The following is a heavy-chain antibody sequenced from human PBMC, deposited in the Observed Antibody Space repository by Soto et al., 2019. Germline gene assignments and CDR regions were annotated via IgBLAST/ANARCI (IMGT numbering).Heavy chain of an antibody. D-gene: IGHD4-17*01. Sequence: EVQLVESGGGLVQPGGSLRLSCAASGFTVSSNYMSWVRQAPGKGLEWVSVIYSATNAHHADSVKGRFTISRDNAKNTLYLQMNSLRAEDTAVYYCARDEYGDYSLDYWGQGTLVTVSS. V-gene: IGHV3-66*01. CDR1: GFTVSSNY. CDR3: ARDEYGDYSLDY. J-gene: IGHJ4*02. CDR2: IYSATNA.